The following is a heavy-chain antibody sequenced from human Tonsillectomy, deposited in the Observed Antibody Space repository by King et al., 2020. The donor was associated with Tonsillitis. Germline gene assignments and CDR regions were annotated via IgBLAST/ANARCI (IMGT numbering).Heavy chain of an antibody. V-gene: IGHV1-69*09. D-gene: IGHD3-22*01. CDR3: ARGLYDSSGFTLGF. CDR2: IILIIGIG. J-gene: IGHJ4*02. CDR1: GGTFSSHA. Sequence: VQLVQSGAEVKKPGSSVKVSCKASGGTFSSHAITWVRQAPGQGFVWMGRIILIIGIGNYTQKFEGRVTFNADKSTSTVYMELRSLRSEDTAVYYCARGLYDSSGFTLGFWGQGTLVTVSS.